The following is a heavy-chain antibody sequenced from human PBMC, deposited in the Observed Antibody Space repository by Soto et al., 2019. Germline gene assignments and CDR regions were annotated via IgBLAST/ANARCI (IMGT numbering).Heavy chain of an antibody. D-gene: IGHD2-15*01. Sequence: GGSLTLSCEASGFTFTGFYTHWVRQPTGKGLEWVSTIGTAGDTYYAVSVKGRFTISRDNAKNSLSLQMNSLRAGDTAVYFCARGQEVGAHFFDSWGQGTQVTVSS. V-gene: IGHV3-13*01. CDR1: GFTFTGFY. CDR2: IGTAGDT. J-gene: IGHJ4*02. CDR3: ARGQEVGAHFFDS.